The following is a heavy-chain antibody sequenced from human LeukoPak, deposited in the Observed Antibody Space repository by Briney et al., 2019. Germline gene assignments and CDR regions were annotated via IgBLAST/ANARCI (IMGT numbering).Heavy chain of an antibody. CDR2: IYYSGST. D-gene: IGHD1-26*01. CDR3: AASGGATRVYYFDY. Sequence: SETLSLTCTVSGGSISSYYWSWIRQPPGKGLEWIGYIYYSGSTNYNPSLKSRVTISVDTSNNQFSLKLSSVTAADTAVYYCAASGGATRVYYFDYWGQGTLVTVSS. V-gene: IGHV4-59*01. J-gene: IGHJ4*02. CDR1: GGSISSYY.